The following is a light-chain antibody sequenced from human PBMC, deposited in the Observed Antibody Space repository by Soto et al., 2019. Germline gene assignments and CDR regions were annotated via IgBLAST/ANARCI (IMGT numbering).Light chain of an antibody. J-gene: IGLJ1*01. Sequence: QSALTQPASVSGSPGQSIAISCTGTSSDVGGYSFVSWYQQHPGKAPKLMIYDVSNRPSGVSNRFSGSKSGNTASLTISGLQAEDEADYYCSSYTRSSTLYVFGTGTKLTVL. V-gene: IGLV2-14*01. CDR3: SSYTRSSTLYV. CDR1: SSDVGGYSF. CDR2: DVS.